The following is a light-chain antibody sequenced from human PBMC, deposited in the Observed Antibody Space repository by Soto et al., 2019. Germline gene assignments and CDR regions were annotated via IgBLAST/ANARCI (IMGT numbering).Light chain of an antibody. J-gene: IGKJ1*01. V-gene: IGKV3-15*01. CDR3: QQYNNWPGT. CDR2: DAS. Sequence: EIVLTQSPATLSLSPGERATLSCRASQSVRSYLAWYQQKPGQTPRLLIYDASTRATGIPARFSGSGSGTEFTLTISSLQSEDFAVYYCQQYNNWPGTFGQGTKVEIK. CDR1: QSVRSY.